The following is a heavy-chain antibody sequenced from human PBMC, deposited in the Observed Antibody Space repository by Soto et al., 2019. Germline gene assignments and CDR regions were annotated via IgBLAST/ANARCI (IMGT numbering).Heavy chain of an antibody. CDR1: GGSISSYF. J-gene: IGHJ4*02. V-gene: IGHV4-59*01. Sequence: ETLSLTCTVSGGSISSYFYIWVRQPPGKGLEWIGSVYYTGTTDYNPSLKSRVTISVDTSKTQFSMNLRSVTAADTAVYYCARALAAVPRAFDYWGRGTLVTVSS. D-gene: IGHD6-13*01. CDR3: ARALAAVPRAFDY. CDR2: VYYTGTT.